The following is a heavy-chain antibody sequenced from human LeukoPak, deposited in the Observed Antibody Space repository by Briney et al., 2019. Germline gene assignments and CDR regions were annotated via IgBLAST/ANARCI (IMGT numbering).Heavy chain of an antibody. Sequence: GGSLRLSCAASGFTFSSYAMSWVRQAPGKGLEWVSAISGSGGSTYYADSVKGRFTISRDNSKNTLYLQMNSLRAEDTAVYYCAKDGRPPIVATIWGDAFDIWGQGTMVTVSS. CDR2: ISGSGGST. J-gene: IGHJ3*02. D-gene: IGHD5-12*01. V-gene: IGHV3-23*01. CDR3: AKDGRPPIVATIWGDAFDI. CDR1: GFTFSSYA.